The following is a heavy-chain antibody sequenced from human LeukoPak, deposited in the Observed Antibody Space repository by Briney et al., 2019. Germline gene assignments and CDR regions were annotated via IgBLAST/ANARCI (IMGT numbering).Heavy chain of an antibody. CDR1: GGSFSDYY. V-gene: IGHV4-34*01. CDR2: INHRGST. CDR3: ARGGPCGDPLDY. D-gene: IGHD4-17*01. J-gene: IGHJ4*02. Sequence: SETLSLTCAVYGGSFSDYYWSWIRQPPGKGLEWIGEINHRGSTNYNPSLKSRVTISVDTSKNQFSLKLSYVTAADTAVYYCARGGPCGDPLDYWGQGTLVTVSS.